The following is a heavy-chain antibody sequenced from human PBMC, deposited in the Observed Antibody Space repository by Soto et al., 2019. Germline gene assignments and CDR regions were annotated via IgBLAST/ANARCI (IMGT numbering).Heavy chain of an antibody. D-gene: IGHD6-13*01. J-gene: IGHJ4*02. CDR3: ATGTATWYYFEY. Sequence: QAQLVQSGAEAKEPGASVKVSCKASGYAFSNYGVSWVRQAPGQGLEWMGWISAYTGNTDYAQKVKDRGTMTTDTSTTTAYMELRSLSSDDTAVYFCATGTATWYYFEYWGQGTLVTVSS. V-gene: IGHV1-18*01. CDR2: ISAYTGNT. CDR1: GYAFSNYG.